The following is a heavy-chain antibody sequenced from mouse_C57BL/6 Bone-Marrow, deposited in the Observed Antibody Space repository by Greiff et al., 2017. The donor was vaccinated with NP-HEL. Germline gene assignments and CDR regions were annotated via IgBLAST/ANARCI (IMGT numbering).Heavy chain of an antibody. CDR3: AKNSYYGSSYGFAY. CDR1: GFSLTSYG. CDR2: IWRGGGT. V-gene: IGHV2-5*01. Sequence: VKVVESGPGLVQPSQSLSITCTVSGFSLTSYGVHWVRQSPGKGLEWLGVIWRGGGTDYNAAFMSRLSITKDNSTSHDFFKMNSLQADDTAIYYCAKNSYYGSSYGFAYWGQGTLVTVSA. D-gene: IGHD1-1*01. J-gene: IGHJ3*01.